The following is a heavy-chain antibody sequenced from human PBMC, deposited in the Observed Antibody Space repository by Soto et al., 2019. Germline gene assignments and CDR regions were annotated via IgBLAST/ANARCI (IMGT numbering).Heavy chain of an antibody. CDR3: ARAGRGSMVRGVSLDY. Sequence: EVQLVESGGGLVQPGGSLRLSCAASGFTFSNSWMHLVRQAPGKGLVWVARINSDESSTTYADSVKGRFTISRDNAKNTLYLQMNSLRADYTAVDDCARAGRGSMVRGVSLDYWGQGTLVTVSS. V-gene: IGHV3-74*01. CDR1: GFTFSNSW. D-gene: IGHD3-10*01. J-gene: IGHJ4*02. CDR2: INSDESST.